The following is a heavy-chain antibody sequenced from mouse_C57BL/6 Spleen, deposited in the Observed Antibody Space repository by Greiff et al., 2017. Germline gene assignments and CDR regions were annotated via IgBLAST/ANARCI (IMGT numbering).Heavy chain of an antibody. V-gene: IGHV1-54*01. CDR3: ARGDYGSLDY. Sequence: VQLQQSGAELVRPGTSVKVSCKASGYAFTNYLIEWVKQRPGQGLEWIGVINPGSGGTNDNEKFKGKATLTADKSSSTAYMQLSSLTSEDSAVYFCARGDYGSLDYWGQGTTLTVSS. CDR1: GYAFTNYL. J-gene: IGHJ2*01. CDR2: INPGSGGT. D-gene: IGHD1-1*01.